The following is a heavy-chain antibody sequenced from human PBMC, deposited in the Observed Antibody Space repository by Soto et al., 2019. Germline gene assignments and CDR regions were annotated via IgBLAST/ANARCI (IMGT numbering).Heavy chain of an antibody. V-gene: IGHV4-34*01. Sequence: QVQLQQWGAGLLKPSETLSRSCAVYGGSFSDYSWSWIRQPPGKGLEWMGEINHRGNTNYNPSLKSRVTISVDTSMNQFSLRLTSVTAADTAVYYCARGSISYCSSGSCYPGAIDFWGQGTLVTVSA. CDR1: GGSFSDYS. CDR3: ARGSISYCSSGSCYPGAIDF. D-gene: IGHD2-15*01. CDR2: INHRGNT. J-gene: IGHJ4*02.